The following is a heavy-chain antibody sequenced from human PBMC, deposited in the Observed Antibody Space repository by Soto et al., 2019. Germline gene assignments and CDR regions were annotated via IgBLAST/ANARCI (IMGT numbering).Heavy chain of an antibody. J-gene: IGHJ3*01. CDR3: ARSLPLFPFAFDL. CDR2: IYWNDDT. CDR1: GFSPTTSGGG. V-gene: IGHV2-5*01. Sequence: GPTLVNPTQTLTLTCTFSGFSPTTSGGGVGWIRQPPGKALEWLALIYWNDDTRYSPSLKNRVTITTDTSKNQVVLTMHGMYPFYTASYYCARSLPLFPFAFDLWGQGTMVTVSS.